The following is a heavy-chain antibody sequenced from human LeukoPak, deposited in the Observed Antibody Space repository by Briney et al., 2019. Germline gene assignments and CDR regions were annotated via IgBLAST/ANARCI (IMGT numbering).Heavy chain of an antibody. CDR1: GFTFSTSD. CDR2: SSGSGRDA. V-gene: IGHV3-23*01. J-gene: IGHJ4*02. CDR3: ARGDSSGYYFGY. Sequence: GGSLRLSCAASGFTFSTSDMSWVRQAPGKGLEWVSASSGSGRDAYYADSVKGRFTISRDNSKNTVYLQMNSLRAEDTAVYYCARGDSSGYYFGYWGQGTLVTVSS. D-gene: IGHD3-22*01.